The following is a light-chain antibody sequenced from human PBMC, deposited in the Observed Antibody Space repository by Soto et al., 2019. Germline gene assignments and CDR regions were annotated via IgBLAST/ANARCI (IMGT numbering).Light chain of an antibody. Sequence: IRMTQSPSSLSASIGDRVTFTCRASHRLNTYLAWYQQKPGKAPQLLIYGASTLQSGVPSRFSGSGSGTDFTLLISSLQSEDFATYYCQQYFSYPYTFGQGTKLEIK. CDR3: QQYFSYPYT. CDR1: HRLNTY. V-gene: IGKV1-8*01. CDR2: GAS. J-gene: IGKJ2*01.